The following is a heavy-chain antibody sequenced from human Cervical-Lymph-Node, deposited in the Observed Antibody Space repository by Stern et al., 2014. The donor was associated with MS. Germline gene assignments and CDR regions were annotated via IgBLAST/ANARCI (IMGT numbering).Heavy chain of an antibody. Sequence: QLVESGGGVVQPGRSLRLSCAASGFTFSNYGMHCVRQAPGKGLEWLAVIWYDGNKKYYADSVKGRFTISRDNSKNTLFLQMSSLTAEDTALYYCARGNWNYEGMGYWGQGTLVTVSS. J-gene: IGHJ4*02. D-gene: IGHD1-7*01. CDR3: ARGNWNYEGMGY. CDR2: IWYDGNKK. CDR1: GFTFSNYG. V-gene: IGHV3-33*01.